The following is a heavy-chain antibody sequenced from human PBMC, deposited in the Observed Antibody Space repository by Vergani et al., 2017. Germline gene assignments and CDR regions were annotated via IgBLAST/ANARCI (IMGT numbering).Heavy chain of an antibody. CDR2: INPSGGST. V-gene: IGHV1-46*01. Sequence: QVQLVQSGAEVKKPGASVKVSCKASGYTFTSYYMHWVRQAPGQGLEWMGIINPSGGSTSYAQKFQGRVTMTRDTSTSKVYMELSSLRSEDTAVYYCARGYQPLLWHDAFDIWGQGTMVTVSS. J-gene: IGHJ3*02. CDR3: ARGYQPLLWHDAFDI. CDR1: GYTFTSYY. D-gene: IGHD2-2*01.